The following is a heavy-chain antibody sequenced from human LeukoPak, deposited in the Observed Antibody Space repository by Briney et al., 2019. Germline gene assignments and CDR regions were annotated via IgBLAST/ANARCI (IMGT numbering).Heavy chain of an antibody. Sequence: GGSLRLSCAASGFSFSSYEMNWVRQAPGKGLQWLSYISRGGDGIYYGDSVKGRFTVSRDNAKNSLYLQMNRLRAEDTAVYYCARGRPDRGYRYVSEFDDWGQGALVTVSS. D-gene: IGHD5-18*01. CDR1: GFSFSSYE. CDR3: ARGRPDRGYRYVSEFDD. V-gene: IGHV3-48*03. J-gene: IGHJ4*02. CDR2: ISRGGDGI.